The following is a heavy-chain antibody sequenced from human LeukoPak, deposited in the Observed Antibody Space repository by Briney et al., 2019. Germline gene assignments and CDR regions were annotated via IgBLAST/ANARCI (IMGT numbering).Heavy chain of an antibody. CDR2: INPSGGST. CDR3: ARVREYYYESSRAAFDI. D-gene: IGHD3-22*01. Sequence: ASVKVSCKASGYTFTSYYIHWVRQAPGQGLEWMGLINPSGGSTNYAQKFQGRVTMTRDTSISIAYMELSRLRSDDTAVYYCARVREYYYESSRAAFDIWGQGTMVIVSS. V-gene: IGHV1-2*02. J-gene: IGHJ3*02. CDR1: GYTFTSYY.